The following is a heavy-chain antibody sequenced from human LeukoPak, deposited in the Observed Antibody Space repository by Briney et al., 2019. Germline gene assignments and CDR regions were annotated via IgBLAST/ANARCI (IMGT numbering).Heavy chain of an antibody. V-gene: IGHV3-48*04. Sequence: PGGSLRLSCAASGFTFSSYAMSWVRQAPGKGLEWVSYITTGSTIYAADSVKGRFTISRDNAKNSLFLQMNSLRVEDTAVYYCARVGGYCSGTRCWGYYFDYWGQGTLVTVSS. CDR2: ITTGSTI. J-gene: IGHJ4*02. CDR1: GFTFSSYA. CDR3: ARVGGYCSGTRCWGYYFDY. D-gene: IGHD2-2*01.